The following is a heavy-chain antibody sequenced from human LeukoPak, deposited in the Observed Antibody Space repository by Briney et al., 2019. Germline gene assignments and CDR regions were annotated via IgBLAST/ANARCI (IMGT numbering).Heavy chain of an antibody. V-gene: IGHV1-69*13. CDR3: ARVGAIAAANFDY. D-gene: IGHD6-13*01. Sequence: APVKVSCKASGGTFSSYAISWVRQAPGQGLEWMGGIIPIFDTTNYAQKFQGRVTITADESTSTAYMELSSLRSEDTAVYYCARVGAIAAANFDYWGQGTLVTVSS. CDR1: GGTFSSYA. J-gene: IGHJ4*02. CDR2: IIPIFDTT.